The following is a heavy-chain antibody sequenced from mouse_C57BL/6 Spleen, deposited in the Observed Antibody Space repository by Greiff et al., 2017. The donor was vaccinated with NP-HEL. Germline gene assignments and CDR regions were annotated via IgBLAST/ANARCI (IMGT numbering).Heavy chain of an antibody. J-gene: IGHJ4*01. Sequence: EVQLQQSGPELVKPGASVKISCKASGYTFTDYYMNWVKQSHGKSLEWIGDINPNNGGTSYNQKFKGKATLTVDKSSSTAYMELRSLTSEDSAVYYCAKRSYDYAMDYWGQGTSVTVSS. CDR2: INPNNGGT. CDR1: GYTFTDYY. CDR3: AKRSYDYAMDY. D-gene: IGHD6-1*01. V-gene: IGHV1-26*01.